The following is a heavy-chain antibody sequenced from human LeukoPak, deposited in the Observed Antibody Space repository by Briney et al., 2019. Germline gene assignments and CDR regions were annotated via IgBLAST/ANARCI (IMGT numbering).Heavy chain of an antibody. V-gene: IGHV4-4*07. CDR2: IYTSGSI. CDR3: ARIAPTYLATVTTWYFDY. D-gene: IGHD4-17*01. CDR1: GGSISSYY. J-gene: IGHJ4*02. Sequence: SETLSLTCTVSGGSISSYYWSWIRQPAGKGLEWIGRIYTSGSINYNPSLKSRVTMSVDTSKNQFSLKLSSVTAADTAVYYCARIAPTYLATVTTWYFDYWGQGTLVTVSS.